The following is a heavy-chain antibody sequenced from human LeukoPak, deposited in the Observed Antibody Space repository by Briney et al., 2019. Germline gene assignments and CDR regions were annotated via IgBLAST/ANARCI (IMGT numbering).Heavy chain of an antibody. CDR1: GYTFSVYG. D-gene: IGHD2-21*02. CDR2: IRLDNGDT. V-gene: IGHV1-18*01. J-gene: IGHJ6*03. Sequence: GASVTVSLTTSGYTFSVYGHSWVRLAPAQGTERKGWIRLDNGDTNYSQNFQERVTMTADTNADTAYMELRNLRCDDTAVYSCARGVTARGFYYYMDIWGNGTTVTISS. CDR3: ARGVTARGFYYYMDI.